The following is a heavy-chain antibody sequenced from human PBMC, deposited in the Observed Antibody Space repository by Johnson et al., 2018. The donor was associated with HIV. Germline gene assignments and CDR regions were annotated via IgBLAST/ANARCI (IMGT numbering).Heavy chain of an antibody. CDR2: IYSGGST. Sequence: VQLVESGGGVVQPGRSLRLSSAASGFSLRSYAMHWVRQAPGKGLEWVAVIYSGGSTYYADSVKGRFTISRDNSKNTLYLQMNSLRAEDTAVYYCASVPMIVVLDGAFDIWGQGTMVTVSS. V-gene: IGHV3-66*01. J-gene: IGHJ3*02. CDR3: ASVPMIVVLDGAFDI. D-gene: IGHD3-22*01. CDR1: GFSLRSYA.